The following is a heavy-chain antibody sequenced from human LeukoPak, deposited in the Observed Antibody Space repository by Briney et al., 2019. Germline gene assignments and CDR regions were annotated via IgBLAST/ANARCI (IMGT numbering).Heavy chain of an antibody. Sequence: GGSLRLFCAASGFTFSSYSMNWVRQAPGKGLEWVSYISSSGSTIYYADSVKGRFTISRDNAKNSLYLQMNSLRAEDTAVYYCAELGITMIGGVWGKGTTVTISS. D-gene: IGHD3-10*02. CDR1: GFTFSSYS. J-gene: IGHJ6*04. CDR2: ISSSGSTI. CDR3: AELGITMIGGV. V-gene: IGHV3-48*04.